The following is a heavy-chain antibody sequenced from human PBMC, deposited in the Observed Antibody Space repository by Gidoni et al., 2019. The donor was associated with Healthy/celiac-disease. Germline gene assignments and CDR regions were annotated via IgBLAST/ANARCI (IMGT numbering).Heavy chain of an antibody. CDR1: GYTFTYRY. D-gene: IGHD3-16*01. CDR2: ITPFNGNT. V-gene: IGHV1-45*02. CDR3: VMGERWLRD. Sequence: QMQLVQSGAEVNKTGSSVKVSCKTSGYTFTYRYLHWVRQAPGQALEWMGWITPFNGNTHYAQKFQDRVTITRDRSMSTAYMELSSLRSEDTAMYYCVMGERWLRDWGQGTLVTVSS. J-gene: IGHJ4*02.